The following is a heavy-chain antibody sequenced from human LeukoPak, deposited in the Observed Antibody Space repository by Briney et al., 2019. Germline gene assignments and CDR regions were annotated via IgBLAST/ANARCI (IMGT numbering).Heavy chain of an antibody. CDR2: IYYSGST. D-gene: IGHD3-3*01. Sequence: SETLSLTCTVPGGSISSSSYYWGWIRQPPGKGLEWIGYIYYSGSTYYNPSLKSRVTISVDTSKNQFSLKLSSVTAADTAVYYCARGKYDFWSGYSPLDYWGQGTLVTVSS. CDR3: ARGKYDFWSGYSPLDY. CDR1: GGSISSSSYY. J-gene: IGHJ4*02. V-gene: IGHV4-30-4*08.